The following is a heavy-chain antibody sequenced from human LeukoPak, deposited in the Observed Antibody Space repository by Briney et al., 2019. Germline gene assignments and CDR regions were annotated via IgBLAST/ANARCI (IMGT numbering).Heavy chain of an antibody. Sequence: GGSLRLSCAASGLTLSTYWMHCVRQGPGKGLLWVSCINSDGSRTTYADSLKGRFTISRDNAKNTLYLQMNTLRVEDTAVYYCARGSWSAADTNIDYWGQGTLVTVSS. D-gene: IGHD6-13*01. CDR2: INSDGSRT. V-gene: IGHV3-74*01. J-gene: IGHJ4*02. CDR1: GLTLSTYW. CDR3: ARGSWSAADTNIDY.